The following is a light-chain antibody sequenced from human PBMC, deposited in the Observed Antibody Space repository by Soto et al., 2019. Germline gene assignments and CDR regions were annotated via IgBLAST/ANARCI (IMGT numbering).Light chain of an antibody. V-gene: IGLV1-40*01. Sequence: QAVVTQPPSVSGAPGQRVTISCTGNSSNLGAGYDVHWYQQLPGAAPKLVIFGNRNRPSGVPERFSGSKSGTSASLAITGLQAEDEADYYCQAYDYSVTASVFGGGTKVTVL. CDR1: SSNLGAGYD. CDR3: QAYDYSVTASV. CDR2: GNR. J-gene: IGLJ3*02.